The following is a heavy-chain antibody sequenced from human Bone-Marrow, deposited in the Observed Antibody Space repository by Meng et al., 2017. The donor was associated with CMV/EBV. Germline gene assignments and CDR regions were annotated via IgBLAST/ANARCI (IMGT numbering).Heavy chain of an antibody. CDR2: ISSGSSYI. Sequence: GESLKISCAASGFTLSSYSMTWVRQAPGKGLEWVSSISSGSSYIYYADSVKGRFTISRDNAKNSLYLQMNSLRAEDTAVYYCAREPDCATTTCFETGYWGQGTLVTVSS. V-gene: IGHV3-21*01. J-gene: IGHJ4*02. CDR3: AREPDCATTTCFETGY. D-gene: IGHD1-26*01. CDR1: GFTLSSYS.